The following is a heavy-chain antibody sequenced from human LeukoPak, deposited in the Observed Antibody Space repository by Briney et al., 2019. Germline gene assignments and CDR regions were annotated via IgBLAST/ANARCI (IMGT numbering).Heavy chain of an antibody. Sequence: GGSLRLSCAASGFTFSSYEMNWVRQAPGKGLEWVSYISSGDSAIYYADSVKGRFTISGDNAKNSLYLQMNSLRAEDTAVYYCASAWGDYYDIDYWGQGTLVTVSS. D-gene: IGHD3-22*01. J-gene: IGHJ4*02. CDR1: GFTFSSYE. V-gene: IGHV3-48*03. CDR2: ISSGDSAI. CDR3: ASAWGDYYDIDY.